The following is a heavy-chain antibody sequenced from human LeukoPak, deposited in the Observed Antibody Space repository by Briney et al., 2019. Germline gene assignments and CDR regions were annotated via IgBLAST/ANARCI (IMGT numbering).Heavy chain of an antibody. D-gene: IGHD6-13*01. CDR2: ISPSGDIA. CDR3: ARSAGWAAAGSFDY. CDR1: GFTFSSYG. V-gene: IGHV3-23*01. Sequence: GGSLRLSCEASGFTFSSYGMNWVRQAPGKGLEWVSGISPSGDIAYYADSVKGQLTISRDNFKNTMYLQMNRLRAEDTAVYYCARSAGWAAAGSFDYWGQGTLVTVSS. J-gene: IGHJ4*02.